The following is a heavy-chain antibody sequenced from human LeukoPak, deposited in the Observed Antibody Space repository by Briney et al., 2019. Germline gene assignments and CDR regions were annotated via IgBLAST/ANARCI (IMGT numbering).Heavy chain of an antibody. V-gene: IGHV4-39*07. CDR3: ARDGYCSGGSCVNHAFDI. D-gene: IGHD2-15*01. CDR2: IYYSGAT. CDR1: GGSISSGTYY. J-gene: IGHJ3*02. Sequence: SETLSLTCTVSGGSISSGTYYWGWIRQPPGKGLEWIGNIYYSGATYYNPSLKSRLTISVDTSKNQFSLKLRSVTAADTAVYYCARDGYCSGGSCVNHAFDIWGQGTMVTVSS.